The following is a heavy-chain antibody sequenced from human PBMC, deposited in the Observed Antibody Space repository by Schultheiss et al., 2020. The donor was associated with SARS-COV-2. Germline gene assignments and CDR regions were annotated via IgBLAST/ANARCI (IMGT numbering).Heavy chain of an antibody. D-gene: IGHD6-19*01. CDR1: GFSFSDAW. Sequence: GGSLRLSCATSGFSFSDAWMTWVRQAPGKGLEWVGRIKRSSDGGTTDYAAPVKGRFTIARDDSENRLYLHMNNLKTEDTAVYYCTHYSSGWWWGQGTLVTVSS. CDR2: IKRSSDGGTT. J-gene: IGHJ4*02. V-gene: IGHV3-15*01. CDR3: THYSSGWW.